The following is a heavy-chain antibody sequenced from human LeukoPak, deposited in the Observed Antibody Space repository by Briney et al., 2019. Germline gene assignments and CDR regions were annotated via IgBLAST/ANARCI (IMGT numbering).Heavy chain of an antibody. Sequence: GGPLRLSCAPSGFTYSSYDMHWARQATGKGLEWVSANGTAGDTYYPGSVKGRFTISRENAKNSLYLQMNSLRAGDTAVYYCARVGSSSWFDYWGQGTLVTVSS. V-gene: IGHV3-13*04. CDR1: GFTYSSYD. CDR3: ARVGSSSWFDY. D-gene: IGHD6-13*01. CDR2: NGTAGDT. J-gene: IGHJ4*02.